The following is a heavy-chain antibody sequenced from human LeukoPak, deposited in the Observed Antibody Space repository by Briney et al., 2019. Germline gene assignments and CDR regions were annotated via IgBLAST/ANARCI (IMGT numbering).Heavy chain of an antibody. CDR3: AKDLGDASGSYNYYYGMDV. Sequence: GGSLRLSCAASTFTFSSYGMTWVRQAPGKGLEWVSGISIIGGGTYYADSVKGRFTISRDNSKNTLYLQMYSLRAEDTAVYYCAKDLGDASGSYNYYYGMDVWGQGTTVTV. V-gene: IGHV3-23*01. CDR1: TFTFSSYG. D-gene: IGHD3-10*01. J-gene: IGHJ6*01. CDR2: ISIIGGGT.